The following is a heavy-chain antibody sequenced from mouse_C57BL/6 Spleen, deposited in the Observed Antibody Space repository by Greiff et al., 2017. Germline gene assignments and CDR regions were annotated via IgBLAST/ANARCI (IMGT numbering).Heavy chain of an antibody. Sequence: EVQLQQSGPELVKPGASVKISCKASGYTFTDYYMNWVQQSHGTSLEWIGDINPNNGGTSYNQKFKGKATLTVDKSSSTAYMELRSLTSEDSAVYCCARYDCFPLYYFDYWGQGTTLTVSS. V-gene: IGHV1-26*01. CDR1: GYTFTDYY. CDR2: INPNNGGT. CDR3: ARYDCFPLYYFDY. D-gene: IGHD2-3*01. J-gene: IGHJ2*01.